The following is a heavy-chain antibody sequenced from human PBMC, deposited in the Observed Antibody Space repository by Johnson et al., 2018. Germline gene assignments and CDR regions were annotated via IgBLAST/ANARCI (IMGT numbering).Heavy chain of an antibody. CDR3: AKWEAHELGMGV. D-gene: IGHD1-26*01. CDR1: GFTFNICG. CDR2: ISDDGSNK. J-gene: IGHJ6*02. Sequence: QVQLVQSGGGVVQXGRSXRLXAASGFTFNICGMHWVRQAPGKGLEWVAVISDDGSNKYYAESVKGRFTISRDNSKNTLYLQMKSLGGEDTALYYCAKWEAHELGMGVWGQGTTVTVSS. V-gene: IGHV3-30*18.